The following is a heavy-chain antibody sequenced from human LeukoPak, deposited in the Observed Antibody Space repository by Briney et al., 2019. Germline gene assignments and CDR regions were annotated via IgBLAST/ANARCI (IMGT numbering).Heavy chain of an antibody. CDR1: GFTFSNYG. CDR3: ARESEHSVSQVDLDY. CDR2: IRQDGSQK. D-gene: IGHD5-12*01. Sequence: GGSLRLSCAASGFTFSNYGMHWVRQAPGEGLEWVATIRQDGSQKYYVDSVKGRFTISRDNAKNSLYLQMNSLRGEDTAVYYCARESEHSVSQVDLDYWGQGTMVTVSS. J-gene: IGHJ3*01. V-gene: IGHV3-7*01.